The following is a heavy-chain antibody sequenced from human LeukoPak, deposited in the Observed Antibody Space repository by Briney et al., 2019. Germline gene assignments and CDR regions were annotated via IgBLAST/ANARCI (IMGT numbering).Heavy chain of an antibody. CDR1: GDSISTYH. CDR3: ARDKRHSYGRYFDH. CDR2: MQSTGNS. Sequence: PSETLSFTCSVSGDSISTYHWNWIRKPPGKGLEWIGYMQSTGNSNYNPSLKSRVSMSVETSKNRIVLNLSSVTAADTAMYYCARDKRHSYGRYFDHWGQGLLVTVSS. J-gene: IGHJ4*02. D-gene: IGHD5-18*01. V-gene: IGHV4-59*01.